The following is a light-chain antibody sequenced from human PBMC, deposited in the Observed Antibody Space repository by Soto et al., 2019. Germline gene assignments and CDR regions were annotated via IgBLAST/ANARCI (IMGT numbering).Light chain of an antibody. V-gene: IGKV1-33*01. CDR2: DAS. J-gene: IGKJ4*01. CDR3: QHYNNLPLT. Sequence: DIQMTQSPSSLSASVGDRVTIACQASQNIYNYLNWYQLKPGKAPQVLILDASDLDTGVASRFSGSGYGTGFSLSINNLQPEDVGTYYCQHYNNLPLTFGGGTTVE. CDR1: QNIYNY.